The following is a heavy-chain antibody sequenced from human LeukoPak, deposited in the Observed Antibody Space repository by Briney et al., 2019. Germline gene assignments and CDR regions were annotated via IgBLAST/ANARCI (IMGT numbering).Heavy chain of an antibody. J-gene: IGHJ4*02. V-gene: IGHV3-7*01. CDR1: GFTFSSYW. CDR3: VKGILRYGDYPN. CDR2: IKQDGSEK. D-gene: IGHD4-17*01. Sequence: GGSLRLPCAASGFTFSSYWMSWVRQAPGKGLEGVANIKQDGSEKYYVDSVKRRSTISRDNGKNSLYLQMNSLRAEDTAVYYCVKGILRYGDYPNWGQGTLVTVSS.